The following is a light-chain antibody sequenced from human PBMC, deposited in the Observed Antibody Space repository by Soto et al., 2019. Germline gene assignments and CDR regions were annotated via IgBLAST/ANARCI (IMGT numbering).Light chain of an antibody. Sequence: EIVLTQSPATLSLSPGERATLSCRASQSVGSSLAWYQQNPGQAPRLLIYDASNRATGIPARCSGSGSGTDFTLTISSLEPEDFAVYYCQQRSSWPPGYTFGQGTKLEIK. V-gene: IGKV3-11*01. CDR2: DAS. CDR3: QQRSSWPPGYT. J-gene: IGKJ2*01. CDR1: QSVGSS.